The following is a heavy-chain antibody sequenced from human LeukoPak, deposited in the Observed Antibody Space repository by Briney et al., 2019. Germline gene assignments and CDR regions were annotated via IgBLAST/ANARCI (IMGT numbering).Heavy chain of an antibody. J-gene: IGHJ4*02. CDR1: GYTFTGYY. Sequence: ASVKVSCKASGYTFTGYYMHWARQAPGQGLEWMGRINPNSGGTNYAQKFQGRVTMTRDTSISTAYMELSRLRSDDTAVYYCARGHYGGNPYYFDYWGQGTLVTVSS. CDR3: ARGHYGGNPYYFDY. D-gene: IGHD4/OR15-4a*01. CDR2: INPNSGGT. V-gene: IGHV1-2*06.